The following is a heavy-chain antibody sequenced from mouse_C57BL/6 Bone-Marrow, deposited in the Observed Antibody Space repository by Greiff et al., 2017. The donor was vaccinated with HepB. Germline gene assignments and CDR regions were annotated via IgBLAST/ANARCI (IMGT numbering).Heavy chain of an antibody. CDR3: ARGGNSGFAY. D-gene: IGHD2-1*01. V-gene: IGHV1-80*01. Sequence: QVQLKQSDAELVKPGASVKISCKASGYAFSSYWMNWVKQRPGKGLEWIGQIYPGDGDTNYNGKFKGKATLTADKSSSTAYMQLSSLTSEDSAVYFCARGGNSGFAYWGQGTLVTVSA. J-gene: IGHJ3*01. CDR1: GYAFSSYW. CDR2: IYPGDGDT.